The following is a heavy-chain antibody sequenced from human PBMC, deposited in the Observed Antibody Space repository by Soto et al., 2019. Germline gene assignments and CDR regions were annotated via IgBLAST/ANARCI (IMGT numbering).Heavy chain of an antibody. Sequence: GGSLRLSCAASGFTFSNAWMSWVRQAPGKGLEWVGRIKSKTDGGTTDYAAPVKGRFTISRNDSKNTLYLQMNSLKTEDTAVYYCTTEHSDMGFDAFYIWGQGTMVTVSS. CDR2: IKSKTDGGTT. CDR1: GFTFSNAW. V-gene: IGHV3-15*01. CDR3: TTEHSDMGFDAFYI. J-gene: IGHJ3*02. D-gene: IGHD3-9*01.